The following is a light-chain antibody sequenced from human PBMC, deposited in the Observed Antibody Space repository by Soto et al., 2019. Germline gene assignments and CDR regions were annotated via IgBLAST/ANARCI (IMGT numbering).Light chain of an antibody. J-gene: IGKJ4*01. CDR2: ATS. Sequence: DVQMTQSPSSLSAFVGDRVTITCRASQGIAPYLAWFQQKPGKVPKLLIYATSTLQSGVPSRISGSGSGTDFTITINSLQPEDVRTYYCQKYNSAPLTFGGGTKVEIK. V-gene: IGKV1-27*01. CDR3: QKYNSAPLT. CDR1: QGIAPY.